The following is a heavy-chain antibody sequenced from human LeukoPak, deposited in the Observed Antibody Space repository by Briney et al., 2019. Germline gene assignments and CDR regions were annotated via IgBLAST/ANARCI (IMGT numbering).Heavy chain of an antibody. CDR3: ARDSDFYGSVYGMDV. CDR1: GYTFTSYG. V-gene: IGHV1-18*01. Sequence: ASVKVSCKASGYTFTSYGISWVRQAPGQGLEWMGWISAYNGNTNYARKLQGRVTMTTDTSTSTAYMELRSLRSDDTAVYYCARDSDFYGSVYGMDVWGQGTTVTVSS. J-gene: IGHJ6*02. CDR2: ISAYNGNT. D-gene: IGHD3-10*01.